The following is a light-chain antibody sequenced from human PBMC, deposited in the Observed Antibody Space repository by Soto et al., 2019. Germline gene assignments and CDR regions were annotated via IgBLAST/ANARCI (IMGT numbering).Light chain of an antibody. CDR2: EVS. CDR3: SSSTSSDTLL. CDR1: SSEVGGYNY. V-gene: IGLV2-14*01. Sequence: QSALTQPASVSGSPGQSITISCTGTSSEVGGYNYVSWYQQHPGKAPKLMIYEVSNRPSGVSNRFSGSKSGNTASLTISGLQAEDEADYDCSSSTSSDTLLFGGGTKVTGL. J-gene: IGLJ2*01.